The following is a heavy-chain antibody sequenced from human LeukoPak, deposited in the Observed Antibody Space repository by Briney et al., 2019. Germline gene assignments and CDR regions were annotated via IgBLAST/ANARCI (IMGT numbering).Heavy chain of an antibody. CDR3: ARVYCSSTSCYFGQHGFDP. V-gene: IGHV1-2*02. J-gene: IGHJ5*02. CDR2: INPNSGGT. D-gene: IGHD2-2*01. Sequence: ASVKVSCKASGYTFTGYYMHWVRQAPGQGLEWMGWINPNSGGTNYAQKFQGRVTMTRDTSISTAYMELSRLRPDDTAVYYCARVYCSSTSCYFGQHGFDPWGQGTLVTVSS. CDR1: GYTFTGYY.